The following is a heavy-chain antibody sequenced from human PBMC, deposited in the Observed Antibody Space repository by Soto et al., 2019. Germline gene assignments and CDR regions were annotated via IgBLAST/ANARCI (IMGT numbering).Heavy chain of an antibody. V-gene: IGHV3-23*01. Sequence: PGGSLRLSCAASGFTFCSYALSWGRQTPGKGLEWVSTLSGSGGTTYYADSVKGQFTISRDNSKSTLYLQMNSLRAEDTAVYYCAKEGGDAFWSGYYVSWFDSWGQGTPVTVSS. D-gene: IGHD3-3*01. CDR1: GFTFCSYA. J-gene: IGHJ5*01. CDR3: AKEGGDAFWSGYYVSWFDS. CDR2: LSGSGGTT.